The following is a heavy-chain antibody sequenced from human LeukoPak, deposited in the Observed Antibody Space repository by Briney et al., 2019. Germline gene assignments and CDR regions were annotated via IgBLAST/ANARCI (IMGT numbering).Heavy chain of an antibody. J-gene: IGHJ4*02. CDR3: AKAGGSSGWYGFDY. D-gene: IGHD6-19*01. CDR1: GFTFRGYG. Sequence: GGSLRLSCAVSGFTFRGYGIHWVRQAPGKGLEWVAVLSFDGSNTYYAESVKGRFTISRDNSKNTLYLQMNSLRAEDTALYYCAKAGGSSGWYGFDYWGQGTLVTVSS. V-gene: IGHV3-30*18. CDR2: LSFDGSNT.